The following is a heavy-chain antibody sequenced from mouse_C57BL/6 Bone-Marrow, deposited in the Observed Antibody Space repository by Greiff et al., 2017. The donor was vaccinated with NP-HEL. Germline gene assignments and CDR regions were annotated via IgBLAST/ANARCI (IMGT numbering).Heavy chain of an antibody. CDR3: ARGSTDAY. V-gene: IGHV7-3*01. J-gene: IGHJ3*01. Sequence: EVQRVESGGGLVQPGGSLSLSCAASGFTFTDYYMSWVRQPPGKALEWLGFIRNKANGYTTEYSASVKGRFTISRDNSQSILYLQMNALRAEDSATYYCARGSTDAYWGQGTLVTVSA. D-gene: IGHD1-1*01. CDR1: GFTFTDYY. CDR2: IRNKANGYTT.